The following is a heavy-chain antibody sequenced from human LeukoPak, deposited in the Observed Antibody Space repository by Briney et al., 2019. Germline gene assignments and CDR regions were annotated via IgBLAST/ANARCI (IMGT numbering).Heavy chain of an antibody. J-gene: IGHJ4*02. Sequence: ASVKVSCKASGYTFTGYYMHWVRQAPGQGLEWMGWINPNSGGTNYAQKFQGRVTMTRDTSISTAYMELSRLRSDDTAVYYCARDRDSSGWYVSPEFDYWGQGTLVTVSS. D-gene: IGHD6-19*01. V-gene: IGHV1-2*02. CDR2: INPNSGGT. CDR3: ARDRDSSGWYVSPEFDY. CDR1: GYTFTGYY.